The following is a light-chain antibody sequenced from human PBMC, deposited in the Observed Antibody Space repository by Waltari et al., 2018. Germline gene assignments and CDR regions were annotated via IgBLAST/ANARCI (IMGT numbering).Light chain of an antibody. J-gene: IGLJ2*01. CDR2: KDT. CDR1: ALAKQF. CDR3: QSADSSGTYVV. Sequence: SYELTQPPSVSVSPGQTARITCSGDALAKQFSCWYQQKPGQGPVIVIYKDTERPSGIPERFSGSTSGTTVTLTISGAQAEDEADYYCQSADSSGTYVVLGGGTKLTVL. V-gene: IGLV3-25*03.